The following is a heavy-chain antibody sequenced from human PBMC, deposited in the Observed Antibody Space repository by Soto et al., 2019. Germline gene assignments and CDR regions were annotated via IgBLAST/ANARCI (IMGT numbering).Heavy chain of an antibody. CDR1: GFTFSSYA. Sequence: GGSLRLSCAASGFTFSSYAMSWVRQAPGKGLEWVSAISGSGGSTYYADSVKGRFTISRDNSKNTLYLQMNSLRAEDTAVYYCAKRNIVVVPAAMPDGVWGKGTTVTVSS. CDR3: AKRNIVVVPAAMPDGV. D-gene: IGHD2-2*01. J-gene: IGHJ6*04. CDR2: ISGSGGST. V-gene: IGHV3-23*01.